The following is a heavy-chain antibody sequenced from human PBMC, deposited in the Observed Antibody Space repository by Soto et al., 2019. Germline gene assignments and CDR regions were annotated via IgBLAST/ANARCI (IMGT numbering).Heavy chain of an antibody. CDR1: GFSFGNYA. CDR3: AREGVTNYTDYYFDL. CDR2: IRNQTYGGTT. J-gene: IGHJ4*01. V-gene: IGHV3-49*04. Sequence: GGSLRLSCTASGFSFGNYAMNWVRQAPGQGLEWIGLIRNQTYGGTTQYAASVQGRFTISRDNAKTSLYLQMDSLRPEDTAIYYCAREGVTNYTDYYFDLWGHGALVTVSS. D-gene: IGHD4-4*01.